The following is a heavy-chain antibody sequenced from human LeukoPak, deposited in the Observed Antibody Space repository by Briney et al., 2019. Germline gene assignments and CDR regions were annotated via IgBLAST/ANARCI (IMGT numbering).Heavy chain of an antibody. J-gene: IGHJ5*02. CDR3: ARGPRGSPYYDFWSGYYASLNWFDP. D-gene: IGHD3-3*01. CDR1: GGTFSSYA. CDR2: IIPIFGTA. V-gene: IGHV1-69*13. Sequence: SVKVSCKASGGTFSSYAISWVRQAPGQGLEWMGGIIPIFGTANYAQKFQGRVTITADESTSTAYMELSSLRSEDTAVYYCARGPRGSPYYDFWSGYYASLNWFDPWGQGTLVTVSS.